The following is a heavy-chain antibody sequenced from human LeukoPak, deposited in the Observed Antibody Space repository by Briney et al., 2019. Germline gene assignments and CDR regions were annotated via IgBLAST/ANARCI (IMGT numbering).Heavy chain of an antibody. D-gene: IGHD5-12*01. CDR1: GGTFSSYA. CDR3: ARPRSGYDYYFDY. CDR2: IIPIFGTA. V-gene: IGHV1-69*05. J-gene: IGHJ4*02. Sequence: SVKVSCKASGGTFSSYAISWVRQAPGQGLEWMGGIIPIFGTANYAQKFQGRVTMTRDTSTSTVYMELSSLRSEDTAVYYCARPRSGYDYYFDYWGQGTLVTVSS.